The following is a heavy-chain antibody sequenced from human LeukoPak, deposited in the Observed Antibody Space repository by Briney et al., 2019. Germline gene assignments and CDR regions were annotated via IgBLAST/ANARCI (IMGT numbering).Heavy chain of an antibody. CDR2: IYYSGST. V-gene: IGHV4-30-4*08. CDR3: ARDPAYGGNPGFDY. J-gene: IGHJ4*02. Sequence: SETLSLTCTVSGGSISSGDYYWSWIRQPPGKGLEWSGYIYYSGSTYYNPSLKSRVTISVDTSKNQFSLKLSSVTAADTAVYYCARDPAYGGNPGFDYWGQGTLVTVSS. CDR1: GGSISSGDYY. D-gene: IGHD4-23*01.